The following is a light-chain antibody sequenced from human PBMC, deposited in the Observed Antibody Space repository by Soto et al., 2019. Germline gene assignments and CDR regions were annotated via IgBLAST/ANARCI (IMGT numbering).Light chain of an antibody. CDR3: QQLNSYPNT. J-gene: IGKJ5*01. Sequence: IQLTQSPSSLSASVGDRVTITCRASQGINTFLAWYQQKAGKAPKLLIYAASTLQRGVPSRFSGSESGTDFTLTISSLQSEDFATYYCQQLNSYPNTFGQGTRLEIK. V-gene: IGKV1-9*01. CDR2: AAS. CDR1: QGINTF.